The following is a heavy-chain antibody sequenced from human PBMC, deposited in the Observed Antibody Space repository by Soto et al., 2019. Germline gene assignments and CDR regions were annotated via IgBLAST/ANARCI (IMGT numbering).Heavy chain of an antibody. Sequence: SVKVSCKASGGTFSSYAISWVRQAPGQGLEWMGGIIPIFGTANYAQKFQGRVTITADESTSTAYMELSSLRSEDTAVYYCARYGITMVRGVISHYYYYGMDVWGQGTPVTVSS. CDR2: IIPIFGTA. CDR1: GGTFSSYA. J-gene: IGHJ6*02. V-gene: IGHV1-69*13. D-gene: IGHD3-10*01. CDR3: ARYGITMVRGVISHYYYYGMDV.